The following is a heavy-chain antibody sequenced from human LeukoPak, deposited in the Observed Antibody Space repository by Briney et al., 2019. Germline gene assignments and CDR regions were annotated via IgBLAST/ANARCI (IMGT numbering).Heavy chain of an antibody. CDR1: GFTFSSYA. CDR3: ARDLVAYYYDSSGPIDY. V-gene: IGHV3-23*01. CDR2: ISGSGGST. Sequence: SGGSLRLSCAASGFTFSSYAMSWVRQAPGKGLEWVSAISGSGGSTYYADSVKGRFTISRDNSKNTLYLQMNSLRAEDTAVYYCARDLVAYYYDSSGPIDYWGQGTLVTVSS. J-gene: IGHJ4*02. D-gene: IGHD3-22*01.